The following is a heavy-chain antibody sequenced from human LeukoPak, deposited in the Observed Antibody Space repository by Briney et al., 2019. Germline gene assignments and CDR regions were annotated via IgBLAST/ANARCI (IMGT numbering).Heavy chain of an antibody. CDR2: IYYSGST. Sequence: SETLSLTCTVSGGSISSSSYYWGWIRQPPGKGLEWIGSIYYSGSTDYNPSLESRVTISIDTSKNHFSLNLTAVTAADTAIYYCARTGSGRDYYGMDVWGQGTSVTVSS. J-gene: IGHJ6*02. V-gene: IGHV4-39*07. D-gene: IGHD5-12*01. CDR3: ARTGSGRDYYGMDV. CDR1: GGSISSSSYY.